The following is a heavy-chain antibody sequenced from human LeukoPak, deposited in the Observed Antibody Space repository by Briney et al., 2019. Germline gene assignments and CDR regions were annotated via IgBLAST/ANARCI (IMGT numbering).Heavy chain of an antibody. CDR1: GFTFYSYA. V-gene: IGHV3-23*01. CDR2: ISGSGGST. J-gene: IGHJ4*02. Sequence: GGSLRLSCAASGFTFYSYAMTWVRQAPGKGLEWVSAISGSGGSTYYADSVKGRFTISRDNSKNTLYLQMSSLRAEDTALYYCAKYNSDWYDDYWGQGTLVTVSS. D-gene: IGHD6-19*01. CDR3: AKYNSDWYDDY.